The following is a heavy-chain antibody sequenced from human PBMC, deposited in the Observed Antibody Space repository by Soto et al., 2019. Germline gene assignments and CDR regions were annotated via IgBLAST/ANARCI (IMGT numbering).Heavy chain of an antibody. J-gene: IGHJ5*02. CDR3: ARDLPSRGPGWFDP. Sequence: PSETLSLTCTVSGGSISSGGYYWSWIRQHPGKGLEWIGYIYYSGSTYYNPSLKSRVTISVDTSKNQFSLKLSSVTAADTAVYYCARDLPSRGPGWFDPWGQGTLVTVPS. CDR2: IYYSGST. CDR1: GGSISSGGYY. V-gene: IGHV4-31*03.